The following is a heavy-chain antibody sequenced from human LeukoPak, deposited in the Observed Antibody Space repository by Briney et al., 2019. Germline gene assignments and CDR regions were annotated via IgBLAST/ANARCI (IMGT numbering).Heavy chain of an antibody. V-gene: IGHV1-2*06. CDR1: GYTFSDYY. J-gene: IGHJ4*02. CDR2: INPNSGGT. CDR3: AKVKSLGGAPYDY. D-gene: IGHD6-19*01. Sequence: GASVTVSCTASGYTFSDYYIHWVRQAPGQGLEWMGRINPNSGGTNYAQSFQGRVTMTRDTSISTAYMELSTLRSDDTAVYYCAKVKSLGGAPYDYWGQGTLVTVSS.